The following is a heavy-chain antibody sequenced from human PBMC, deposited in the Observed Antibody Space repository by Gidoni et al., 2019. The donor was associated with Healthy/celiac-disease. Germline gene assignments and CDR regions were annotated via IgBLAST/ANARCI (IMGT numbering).Heavy chain of an antibody. CDR3: ARDGIITGTTAAAAFDI. J-gene: IGHJ3*02. D-gene: IGHD1-20*01. Sequence: QVQLVESGGGVVQPGRSLRLSCAASGFTFSSYGMHWVRQAPGKGLEWVEVIWYDGSNKYYADSVKGRFTISRDNSKNTLYLQMNSLRAEDTAVYYCARDGIITGTTAAAAFDIWGQGTMVTVSS. CDR2: IWYDGSNK. CDR1: GFTFSSYG. V-gene: IGHV3-33*01.